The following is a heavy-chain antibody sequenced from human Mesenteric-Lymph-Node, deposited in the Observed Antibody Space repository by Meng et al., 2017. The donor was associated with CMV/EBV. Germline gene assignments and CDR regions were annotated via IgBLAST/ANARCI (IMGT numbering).Heavy chain of an antibody. CDR1: GGSISSSSYY. CDR3: ARPHYYGSGSSPWFDP. D-gene: IGHD3-10*01. J-gene: IGHJ5*02. Sequence: QLQLQESGPGLVKPSETRSLTGTVSGGSISSSSYYWGWIRQPPGKGLEWIGSIYYSGSTYYNPSLKSRVTISVDTSKNQFSLKLSSVTAADTAVYYCARPHYYGSGSSPWFDPWGQGTLVTVSS. CDR2: IYYSGST. V-gene: IGHV4-39*01.